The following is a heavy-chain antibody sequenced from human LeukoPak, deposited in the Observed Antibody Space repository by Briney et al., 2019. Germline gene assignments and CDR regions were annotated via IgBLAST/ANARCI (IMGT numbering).Heavy chain of an antibody. Sequence: PGGSLRLSCAASGFTLSDYWMCWVRQAPGKGLGWVSRSSTVESVTTYADSVKGRFIISRDIAKNTFYLHMHSLRAEDAAVYYCARYLRSSDLWGQGTLVTVSS. V-gene: IGHV3-74*01. CDR1: GFTLSDYW. CDR2: SSTVESVT. CDR3: ARYLRSSDL. J-gene: IGHJ5*02.